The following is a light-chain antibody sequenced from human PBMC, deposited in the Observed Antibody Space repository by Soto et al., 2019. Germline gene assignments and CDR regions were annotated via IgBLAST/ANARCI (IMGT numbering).Light chain of an antibody. CDR1: QNIRSR. CDR2: DAS. CDR3: QQYHSYWT. Sequence: DFQMTQSPSTLSASVGDRVTITCRASQNIRSRLSWFQQKPGKAPKLLIYDASRLESGVPQRFSGSGSGTEVTLTISSQQTDDVSTYYCQQYHSYWTFGQGTKVE. V-gene: IGKV1-5*01. J-gene: IGKJ1*01.